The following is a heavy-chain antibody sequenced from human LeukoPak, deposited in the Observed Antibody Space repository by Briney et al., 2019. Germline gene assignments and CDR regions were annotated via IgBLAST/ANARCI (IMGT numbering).Heavy chain of an antibody. CDR2: ISGSGGST. Sequence: GGSLRLSCAASGFTFSSYAMYWVRQAPGTGLEWVSGISGSGGSTYYADSVKGRFTISRDNSKNTLYLQMNSLRAEDTAVYYCAREHYYGSGVFYWGQGTLVTVSS. V-gene: IGHV3-23*01. CDR3: AREHYYGSGVFY. J-gene: IGHJ4*02. D-gene: IGHD3-10*01. CDR1: GFTFSSYA.